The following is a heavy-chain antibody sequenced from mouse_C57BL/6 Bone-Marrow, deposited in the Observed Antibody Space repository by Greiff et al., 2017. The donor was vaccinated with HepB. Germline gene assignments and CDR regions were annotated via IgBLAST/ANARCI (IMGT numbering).Heavy chain of an antibody. CDR2: IYPGDGDT. J-gene: IGHJ2*01. V-gene: IGHV1-82*01. Sequence: QVQLKESGPELVKPGASVKISCKASGYAFSSSWMNWVKQRPGKGLEWIGRIYPGDGDTNYNGKFKGKATLTADKSSSTAYMQLSSLTSEDSAVYFCARDGNYGGGDYWGQGTTLTVSS. CDR3: ARDGNYGGGDY. CDR1: GYAFSSSW. D-gene: IGHD2-1*01.